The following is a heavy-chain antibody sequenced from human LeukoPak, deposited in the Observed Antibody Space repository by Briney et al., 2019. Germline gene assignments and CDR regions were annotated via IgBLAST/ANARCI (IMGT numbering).Heavy chain of an antibody. D-gene: IGHD3-22*01. V-gene: IGHV4-39*01. CDR3: TRKYYDNTSYYYFDY. CDR1: GGSITGSSYY. Sequence: SETLSLTCTVSGGSITGSSYYWGWIRQPPGKGLEWIGSMYYIGSTYYNPAFRSRLTISEDTPKNQFSLKLTSVTAADTTVYYCTRKYYDNTSYYYFDYWGPGSLVTVSS. CDR2: MYYIGST. J-gene: IGHJ4*02.